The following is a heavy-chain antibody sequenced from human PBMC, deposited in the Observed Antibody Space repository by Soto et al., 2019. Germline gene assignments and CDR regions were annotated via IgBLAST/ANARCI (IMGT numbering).Heavy chain of an antibody. Sequence: SETLSLTCTVSGGSISSGGYYWSWIRQHPGKGLEWIGYIYYSGSTYYNPSPKSRVTISVDTSKNQFSLKLSSVTAADTAVYYCARTLWFGELFLRFFDYWGQGTLVTVSS. J-gene: IGHJ4*02. D-gene: IGHD3-10*01. CDR2: IYYSGST. V-gene: IGHV4-31*03. CDR3: ARTLWFGELFLRFFDY. CDR1: GGSISSGGYY.